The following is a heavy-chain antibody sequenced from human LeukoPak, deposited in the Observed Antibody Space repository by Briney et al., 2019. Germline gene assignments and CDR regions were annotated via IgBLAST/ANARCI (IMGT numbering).Heavy chain of an antibody. CDR1: GGSISSYY. D-gene: IGHD6-6*01. CDR3: ARSEQLVPLYYYYMDV. CDR2: IYTSGST. J-gene: IGHJ6*03. Sequence: SETLSLTCTVSGGSISSYYWSWIRQPAGKGLEWIGRIYTSGSTNYNPSLKSRVTMSVDTSKNQFSLKLSSVTAADTAVYYCARSEQLVPLYYYYMDVWGKGTTVTVSS. V-gene: IGHV4-4*07.